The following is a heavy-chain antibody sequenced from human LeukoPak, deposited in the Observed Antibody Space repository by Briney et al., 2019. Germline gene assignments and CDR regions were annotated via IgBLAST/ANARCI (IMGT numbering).Heavy chain of an antibody. D-gene: IGHD2-15*01. J-gene: IGHJ6*03. CDR3: AREVVVVAATWANYYYYYMDV. V-gene: IGHV1-8*01. Sequence: ASVKVSCKASGYTFTSYDINWVRQATGQGLEWMGWMNPNSGNTGYAQKIQGRDTMTRNTSISQAYMELRSLRSDDQAVYYCAREVVVVAATWANYYYYYMDVWGKGTTVTVSS. CDR2: MNPNSGNT. CDR1: GYTFTSYD.